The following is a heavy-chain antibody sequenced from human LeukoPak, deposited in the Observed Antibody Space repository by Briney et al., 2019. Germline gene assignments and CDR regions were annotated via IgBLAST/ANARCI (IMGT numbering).Heavy chain of an antibody. V-gene: IGHV4-30-4*08. CDR2: IYYSGST. D-gene: IGHD2/OR15-2a*01. CDR3: AISGGNSGNFDY. CDR1: GGSISSGGYY. Sequence: SQTLSLTCTVSGGSISSGGYYWSWIRQPPGKGLEWIAYIYYSGSTYYNPSLKSRVTISVDTSKNQFSLNLSSVTAADTAVYYCAISGGNSGNFDYWGQGTLVTVSS. J-gene: IGHJ4*02.